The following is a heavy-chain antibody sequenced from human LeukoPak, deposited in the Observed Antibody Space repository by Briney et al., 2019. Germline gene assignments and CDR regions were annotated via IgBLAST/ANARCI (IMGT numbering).Heavy chain of an antibody. D-gene: IGHD4-17*01. CDR3: ARQPTVTTSSIWYFDL. CDR1: GFTFSDYY. CDR2: IYYSGNT. V-gene: IGHV4-59*08. J-gene: IGHJ2*01. Sequence: GSLRLSCAASGFTFSDYYMSWIRQPPGKGLEWIGYIYYSGNTDYNPSLKSRVTISIDTSKNQFSLKLNSVTAADTAVYYCARQPTVTTSSIWYFDLWGRGTLVTVSS.